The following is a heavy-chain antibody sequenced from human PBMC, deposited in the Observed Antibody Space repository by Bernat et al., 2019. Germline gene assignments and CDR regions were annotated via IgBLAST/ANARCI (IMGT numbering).Heavy chain of an antibody. Sequence: EVQLVQSGAEVKKPGEALKISCKGSGYSFTSYWIGWVRQMPGKGMEWMGIIYPGDSDTRYSPSFQGQVTISADQSLRTAYLQWSSLKASDTALYHCARPYGDYEFDAFDIWGQGTMVTVSS. D-gene: IGHD4-17*01. J-gene: IGHJ3*02. CDR3: ARPYGDYEFDAFDI. CDR1: GYSFTSYW. V-gene: IGHV5-51*01. CDR2: IYPGDSDT.